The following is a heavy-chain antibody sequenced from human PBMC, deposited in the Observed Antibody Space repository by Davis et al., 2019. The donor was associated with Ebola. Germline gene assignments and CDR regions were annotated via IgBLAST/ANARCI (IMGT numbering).Heavy chain of an antibody. CDR3: ARTSIVGTTTTASDI. CDR1: GYTFRNSA. D-gene: IGHD1-26*01. J-gene: IGHJ3*02. Sequence: ASVKVSCKASGYTFRNSAISWVRQAPGQELEWMGWISAYNGNTNYAQILQGRVTMTTDTSTGTAYMELRSLRSDDTAVYFCARTSIVGTTTTASDIWGQGTMVTVSS. CDR2: ISAYNGNT. V-gene: IGHV1-18*01.